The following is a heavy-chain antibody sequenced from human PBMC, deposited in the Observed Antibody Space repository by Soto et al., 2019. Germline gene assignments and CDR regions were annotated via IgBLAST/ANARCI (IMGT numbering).Heavy chain of an antibody. CDR3: ARALSNWNGPGAFDI. D-gene: IGHD1-1*01. J-gene: IGHJ3*02. V-gene: IGHV3-48*01. CDR1: GFTFSSYS. Sequence: PGGSLRLSCAASGFTFSSYSMNWVRQAPGKGLEWVSYISSSSSTIYYADSVKGRFTISRDNAKNSLYLQMNSLRAEDTAVYYYARALSNWNGPGAFDIWGQGTMVTVS. CDR2: ISSSSSTI.